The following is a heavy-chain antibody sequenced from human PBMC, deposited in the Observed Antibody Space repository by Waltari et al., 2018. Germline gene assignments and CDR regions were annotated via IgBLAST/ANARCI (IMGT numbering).Heavy chain of an antibody. CDR1: GYTFTGYY. D-gene: IGHD3-3*01. J-gene: IGHJ6*02. Sequence: QVQLVQSGAEVKKPGASVKVSCKASGYTFTGYYMHWVRQAPGQGLEWMGRINPNSGGTNYAQKFQGRVTMTRDTSISTAYMELSRLRSDDTAVYYCARNTYDFWNSYGMDVWGQGTTVTVSS. V-gene: IGHV1-2*06. CDR2: INPNSGGT. CDR3: ARNTYDFWNSYGMDV.